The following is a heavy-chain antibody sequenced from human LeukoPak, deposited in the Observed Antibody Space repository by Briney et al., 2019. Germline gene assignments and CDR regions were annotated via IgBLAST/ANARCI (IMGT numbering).Heavy chain of an antibody. V-gene: IGHV4-59*12. Sequence: SETLSLTCTVSGGSISNYYWSWIRQPPGKGLEWIGYIYYSGSTNYNPSLKSRVTISVDTSKNQLSLQLNSVTPEDTAVYYCARATLTILRYFVPHQYWFDPWGQGTLVTVSS. J-gene: IGHJ5*02. D-gene: IGHD3-9*01. CDR1: GGSISNYY. CDR2: IYYSGST. CDR3: ARATLTILRYFVPHQYWFDP.